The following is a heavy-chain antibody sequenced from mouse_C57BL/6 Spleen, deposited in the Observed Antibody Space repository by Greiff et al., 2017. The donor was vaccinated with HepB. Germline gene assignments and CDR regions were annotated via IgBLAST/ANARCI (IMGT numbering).Heavy chain of an antibody. V-gene: IGHV1S81*02. CDR2: TNPTNGRT. D-gene: IGHD1-1*01. J-gene: IGHJ2*01. Sequence: QVQLQQSGAELVKAGASVKMSCKASGYTFTSYWMHWVKQRRGQGLEWFAETNPTNGRTYYNEKFKSKATLTVDKSSSTAYMLLSGPTFEDSAVYYCARIKKIVATYFDYWGRGTTLTVSS. CDR3: ARIKKIVATYFDY. CDR1: GYTFTSYW.